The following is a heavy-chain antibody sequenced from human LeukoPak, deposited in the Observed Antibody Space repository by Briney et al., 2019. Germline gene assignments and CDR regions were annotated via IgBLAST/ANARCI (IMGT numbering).Heavy chain of an antibody. CDR1: GGTFSSYA. D-gene: IGHD2-15*01. CDR3: ARDPPSVAATRTFDY. CDR2: INPNSGGT. J-gene: IGHJ4*02. V-gene: IGHV1-18*01. Sequence: ASVKVSCKASGGTFSSYAISWVRQAPGQGLEWMGRINPNSGGTNYAQKLQGRVTMTTDTSTSTAYMELRSLRSDDTAVYYCARDPPSVAATRTFDYWGQGTLVTVSS.